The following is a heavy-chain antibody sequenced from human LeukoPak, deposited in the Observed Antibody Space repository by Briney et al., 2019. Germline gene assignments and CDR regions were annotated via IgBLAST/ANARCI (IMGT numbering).Heavy chain of an antibody. CDR1: GYSISSGYY. CDR3: ARELTTNYGDYGNFDY. J-gene: IGHJ4*02. D-gene: IGHD4-17*01. Sequence: SETLSLTCTVSGYSISSGYYWGWIRQPPGKGLEWIGSIYHSGSTYYNPSLKSRVTISVDTSKNQFSLKLGSVTAADTAVYYCARELTTNYGDYGNFDYWGQGTLVTVSS. CDR2: IYHSGST. V-gene: IGHV4-38-2*02.